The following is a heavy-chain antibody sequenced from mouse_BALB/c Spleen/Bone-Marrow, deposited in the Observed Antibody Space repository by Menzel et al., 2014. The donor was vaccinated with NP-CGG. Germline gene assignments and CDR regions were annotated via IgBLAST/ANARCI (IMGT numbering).Heavy chain of an antibody. CDR3: ARALYYYGSSYYTMDY. Sequence: VQLVESGPGLVAPSQSLSIACTVSGFSLTSYGVHWVRQPPGKGLEWLGAIWAGGSTDYNSALMSRLSISKDNSKSQVFLKMNSLQTDDTAMYYCARALYYYGSSYYTMDYWGQGTSVIVSS. D-gene: IGHD1-1*01. V-gene: IGHV2-9*02. CDR1: GFSLTSYG. CDR2: IWAGGST. J-gene: IGHJ4*01.